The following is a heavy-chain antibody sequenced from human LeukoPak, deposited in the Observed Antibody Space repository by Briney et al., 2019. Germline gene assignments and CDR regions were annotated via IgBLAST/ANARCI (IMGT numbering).Heavy chain of an antibody. V-gene: IGHV4-59*08. CDR1: GGSISSYY. CDR2: IYYSGST. J-gene: IGHJ4*02. Sequence: SETLSLTCTVSGGSISSYYWSWIRQPPGKGLEWIGYIYYSGSTNYNPSLKSRVTISVDTSKNQFSLKLSSVTAADTAVYYCARLGDDTSVDYWGQGTLVTVSS. CDR3: ARLGDDTSVDY. D-gene: IGHD3-22*01.